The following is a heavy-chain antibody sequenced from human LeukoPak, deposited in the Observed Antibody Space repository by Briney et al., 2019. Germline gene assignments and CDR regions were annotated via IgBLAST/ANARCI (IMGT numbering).Heavy chain of an antibody. V-gene: IGHV4-59*08. J-gene: IGHJ4*02. CDR2: GHYSETT. CDR1: GVSISSYY. Sequence: SETLSLTCAVSGVSISSYYWSWVRHPPRKGLEWIGYGHYSETTYYNSSLKSRVTMSVYTSKNQFSLKLTSVTAADTAVYYCVRHIGGTTSDYWGQGTLVTVSS. D-gene: IGHD1-7*01. CDR3: VRHIGGTTSDY.